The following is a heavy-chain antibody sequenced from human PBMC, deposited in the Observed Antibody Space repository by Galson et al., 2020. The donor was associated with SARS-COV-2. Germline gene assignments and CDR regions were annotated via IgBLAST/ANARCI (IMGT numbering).Heavy chain of an antibody. CDR1: GYSISSGYY. V-gene: IGHV4-38-2*02. J-gene: IGHJ4*02. CDR2: IYHSGST. Sequence: SETLSLTCTVSGYSISSGYYWGWIRQPPGKGLEWIGSIYHSGSTYYNPSLKSRVTISVDTSKNQFSLKLSSVTAADTAVYYCASGEYQLLTTFDYWGQGTLVTVSS. D-gene: IGHD2-2*01. CDR3: ASGEYQLLTTFDY.